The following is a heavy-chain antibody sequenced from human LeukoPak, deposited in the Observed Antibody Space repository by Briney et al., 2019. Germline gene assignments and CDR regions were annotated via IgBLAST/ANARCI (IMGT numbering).Heavy chain of an antibody. CDR3: ARGGELTSFYDAFDI. Sequence: ASVKVSCKASGYTFTGYYMHWVRQAPGQGLEWMGWINPNSGGTNYAQKFQGWVTMTRDTSISTAYMELSRLRSDDTAVYYCARGGELTSFYDAFDIWGQGIMVTVPS. J-gene: IGHJ3*02. D-gene: IGHD2-2*01. CDR2: INPNSGGT. V-gene: IGHV1-2*04. CDR1: GYTFTGYY.